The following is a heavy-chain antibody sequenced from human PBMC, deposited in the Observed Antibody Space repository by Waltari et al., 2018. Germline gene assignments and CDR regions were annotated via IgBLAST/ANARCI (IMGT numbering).Heavy chain of an antibody. J-gene: IGHJ6*02. CDR1: GFTFDDYA. Sequence: EVQLVESGGGLVQPGRSLRLSCAASGFTFDDYAMHWVRQAPGKGLEWVSGIRWNSGSIGYADSVKGRFTISRDNAKNSLYLQMNSLRAEDMALYYCAKDKGSYYYYGMDVWGQGTTVTVSS. CDR3: AKDKGSYYYYGMDV. V-gene: IGHV3-9*03. CDR2: IRWNSGSI.